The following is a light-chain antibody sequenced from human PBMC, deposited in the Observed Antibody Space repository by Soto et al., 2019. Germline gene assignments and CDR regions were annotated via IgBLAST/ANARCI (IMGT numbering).Light chain of an antibody. J-gene: IGKJ3*01. CDR2: GAS. Sequence: EIVLTQSPGTLSLSPGERATLSCRASQSVLGTFLAWYQQLPGQAPRLLIYGASSRAPGIPDRFSGSGSGTDFTLTISRLEPEDFAVYYCQHCAYLPIFGPGTTVDF. CDR1: QSVLGTF. V-gene: IGKV3-20*01. CDR3: QHCAYLPI.